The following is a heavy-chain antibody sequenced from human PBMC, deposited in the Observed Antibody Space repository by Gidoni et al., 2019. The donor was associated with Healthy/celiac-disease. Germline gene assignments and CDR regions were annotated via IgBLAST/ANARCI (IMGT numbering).Heavy chain of an antibody. CDR2: ISGSGGST. D-gene: IGHD4-17*01. CDR3: AKCAVTTLAVYYYMDV. CDR1: GFTFSCYA. Sequence: EVQLLESGGGLVQPGGSLRLSCAASGFTFSCYAMSWVRQAPGKGLEWVSAISGSGGSTYYADSVKGRFTISRDNSKNTLYLQMNSLRAEDTALYYCAKCAVTTLAVYYYMDVWGKGTTVTVSS. V-gene: IGHV3-23*01. J-gene: IGHJ6*03.